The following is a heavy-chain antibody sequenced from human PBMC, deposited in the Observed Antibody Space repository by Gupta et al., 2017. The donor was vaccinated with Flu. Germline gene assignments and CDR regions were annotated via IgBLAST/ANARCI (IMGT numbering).Heavy chain of an antibody. V-gene: IGHV3-11*05. CDR1: GFTFSGYY. J-gene: IGHJ4*02. CDR2: LSGSSSDT. Sequence: QVHLVESGGGLVKPGGSLRLSCAASGFTFSGYYMSWIRQAPGGGLEWISYLSGSSSDTNYAASVKGRFTSSRDNAKSSLYLQMNSLRAEDTAVYYCVRDISGVGSTYYFDYWGRGTLVTVSS. CDR3: VRDISGVGSTYYFDY. D-gene: IGHD3-3*02.